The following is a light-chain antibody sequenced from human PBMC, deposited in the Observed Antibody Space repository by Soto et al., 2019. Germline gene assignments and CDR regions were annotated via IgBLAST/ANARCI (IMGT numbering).Light chain of an antibody. Sequence: QLVLTQSPSASASLGASVKLTCTLSSGHSSYGIAWHQQQPEKGPRYLMKLNSDGSHSKGDGIPDRFSGSSSGAERYLTISSLHSEDEADYYCQTWGNGIPVFGGGTQLTV. V-gene: IGLV4-69*01. J-gene: IGLJ7*01. CDR2: LNSDGSH. CDR1: SGHSSYG. CDR3: QTWGNGIPV.